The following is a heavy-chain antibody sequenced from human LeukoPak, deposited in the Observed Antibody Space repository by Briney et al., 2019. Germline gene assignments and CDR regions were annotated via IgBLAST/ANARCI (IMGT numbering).Heavy chain of an antibody. CDR1: GFTFSSYS. V-gene: IGHV3-21*01. Sequence: PGGYLRRSCAASGFTFSSYSMNWVRQAPGNGLEWVSSISSSSSYIYYADSVKGRFTISTDTAKNSLYLQMNSLRAEDTAVYYCARELTIFGVETGGFDPWGQGTLVTVSS. J-gene: IGHJ5*02. CDR2: ISSSSSYI. D-gene: IGHD3-3*01. CDR3: ARELTIFGVETGGFDP.